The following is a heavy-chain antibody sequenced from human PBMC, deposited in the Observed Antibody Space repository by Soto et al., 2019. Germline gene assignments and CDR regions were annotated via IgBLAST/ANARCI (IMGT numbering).Heavy chain of an antibody. D-gene: IGHD3-3*01. CDR1: GGSITTNGYY. CDR3: ARPPSGFYDS. J-gene: IGHJ5*02. Sequence: SETLSLTCAVSGGSITTNGYYWAWIRQPPGRGLEWIGSIYYSGTTYYNSSLKSRVIISSDMSKNQFSLRLTSVTAADTAVYFCARPPSGFYDSWGLGTLVTVSS. CDR2: IYYSGTT. V-gene: IGHV4-39*01.